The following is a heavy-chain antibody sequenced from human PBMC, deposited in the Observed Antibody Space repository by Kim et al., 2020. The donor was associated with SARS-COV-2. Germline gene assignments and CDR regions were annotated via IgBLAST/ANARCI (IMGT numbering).Heavy chain of an antibody. CDR1: GLSFSSYA. CDR2: VSHTGRTT. D-gene: IGHD1-1*01. CDR3: ASRGWYRGPYYFDF. V-gene: IGHV3-23*01. J-gene: IGHJ4*02. Sequence: GGSLRLSCAASGLSFSSYAMGWVRQAPGKGLEWVSVVSHTGRTTFYADSVKGRFTISRDDSRNSVYLQMTSLTVDDTAVYYCASRGWYRGPYYFDFWGQGTLVSLSS.